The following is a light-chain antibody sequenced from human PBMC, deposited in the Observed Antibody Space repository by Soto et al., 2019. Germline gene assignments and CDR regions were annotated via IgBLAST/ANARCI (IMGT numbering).Light chain of an antibody. CDR2: GAS. Sequence: EIVLTQSPGTLSLSPGERATLSCRASQSVSSSYVAWYQQKPGQAPRLLIYGASSRATGIPDRFSGSGSGTDFPLTISRLEPEDFAVYYCQQYGSSTWTVGQGPKEEIK. CDR3: QQYGSSTWT. J-gene: IGKJ1*01. V-gene: IGKV3-20*01. CDR1: QSVSSSY.